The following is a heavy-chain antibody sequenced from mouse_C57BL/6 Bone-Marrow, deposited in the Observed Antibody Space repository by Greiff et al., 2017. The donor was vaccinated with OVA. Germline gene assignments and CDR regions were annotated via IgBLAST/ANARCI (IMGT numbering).Heavy chain of an antibody. V-gene: IGHV2-2*01. CDR2: IWSGGST. J-gene: IGHJ3*01. D-gene: IGHD2-4*01. Sequence: VQLVESGPGLVQPSQSLSITCTVSGFSLTSYGVHWVRQSPGKGLEWLGVIWSGGSTDYNAAFISRLSISKDNSKSQVFFKMNSLQADDTAIYYCARNGAYDYDGPFADWGQGTLVTVSA. CDR3: ARNGAYDYDGPFAD. CDR1: GFSLTSYG.